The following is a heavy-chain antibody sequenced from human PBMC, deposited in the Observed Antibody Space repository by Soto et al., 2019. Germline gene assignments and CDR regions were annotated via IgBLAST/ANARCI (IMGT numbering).Heavy chain of an antibody. D-gene: IGHD5-18*01. J-gene: IGHJ6*02. V-gene: IGHV1-69*13. Sequence: VKVSCRASGGTFSSYAISWVRQAPGQRLEWMGGIIPIFGTANYAQKFQGRVTITADESTSTAYMELSSLRSEDTAVYYCATSLMIQLWSKLYYYGMDVWGQGTTVTVSS. CDR1: GGTFSSYA. CDR2: IIPIFGTA. CDR3: ATSLMIQLWSKLYYYGMDV.